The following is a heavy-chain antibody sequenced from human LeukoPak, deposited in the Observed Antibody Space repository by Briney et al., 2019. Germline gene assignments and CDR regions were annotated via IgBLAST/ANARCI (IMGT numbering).Heavy chain of an antibody. CDR3: ARDGAYSSGWSVDRWDYYGMDV. CDR2: IYYSGST. Sequence: PSETLSLTCTVSGGSISSYYWSWIRQPPGKGLEWIGYIYYSGSTNYNPSLKSRVTISVDTSKNQFSLKLSSVTAADTAVYYCARDGAYSSGWSVDRWDYYGMDVRGKGTTVTVSS. V-gene: IGHV4-59*01. D-gene: IGHD6-19*01. CDR1: GGSISSYY. J-gene: IGHJ6*04.